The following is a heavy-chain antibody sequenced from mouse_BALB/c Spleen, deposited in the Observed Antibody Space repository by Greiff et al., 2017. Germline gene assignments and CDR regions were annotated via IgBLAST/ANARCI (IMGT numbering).Heavy chain of an antibody. V-gene: IGHV5-17*02. Sequence: EVKLVESGGGLVQPGGSRKLSCAASGFTFSSFGMHWVRQAPEKGLEWVAYISSGSSTIYYADTVKGRFTISRDNPKNTLFLQMTSLRSEDTAMYDCARKTTATHYYAMDYWGQGTSVTVSS. CDR3: ARKTTATHYYAMDY. CDR2: ISSGSSTI. D-gene: IGHD1-2*01. J-gene: IGHJ4*01. CDR1: GFTFSSFG.